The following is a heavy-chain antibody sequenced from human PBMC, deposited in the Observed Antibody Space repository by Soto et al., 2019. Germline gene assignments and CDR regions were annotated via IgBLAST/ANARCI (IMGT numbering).Heavy chain of an antibody. D-gene: IGHD2-2*02. J-gene: IGHJ6*02. CDR3: ARLSFPRGLVVVPAAIEGSGYYYYGMDV. CDR1: GGSISSSSYY. V-gene: IGHV4-39*01. CDR2: IYYSGST. Sequence: TSETLSLTCTVSGGSISSSSYYWGWIRQPPGKGLEWIGSIYYSGSTYYNPSLKSRVTISVDTSKNQFSLKLSSVTAADTAVYYCARLSFPRGLVVVPAAIEGSGYYYYGMDVWGQGTTVTVSS.